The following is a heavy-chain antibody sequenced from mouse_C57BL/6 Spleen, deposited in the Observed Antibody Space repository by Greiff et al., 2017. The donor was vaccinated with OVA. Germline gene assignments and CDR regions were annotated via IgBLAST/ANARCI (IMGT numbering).Heavy chain of an antibody. CDR1: GFNIKDDY. D-gene: IGHD1-1*01. V-gene: IGHV14-4*01. Sequence: VHVKQSGAELVRPGASVKLSCTASGFNIKDDYMHWVKQRPEQGLEWIGWIDPANGDTEYASKFQGKATITADTSSNTAYLQLSSLTSEDTAVYYCTTGATTVVFLAYWGQGTLVTVSA. CDR2: IDPANGDT. J-gene: IGHJ3*01. CDR3: TTGATTVVFLAY.